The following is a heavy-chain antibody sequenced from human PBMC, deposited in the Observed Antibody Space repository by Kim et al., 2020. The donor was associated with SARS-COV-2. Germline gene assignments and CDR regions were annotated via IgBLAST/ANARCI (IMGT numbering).Heavy chain of an antibody. CDR2: IYYSGST. Sequence: SETLSLTCTVSGGSISSGDYYWSWIRQPPGKGLEWIGYIYYSGSTYYNPSLKSRVTISVDTSKNQFSLKLSSVTAADTAVYYCASESGRGYGDYGLFDYWGQGTLVTVSS. J-gene: IGHJ4*02. CDR1: GGSISSGDYY. D-gene: IGHD4-17*01. V-gene: IGHV4-30-4*01. CDR3: ASESGRGYGDYGLFDY.